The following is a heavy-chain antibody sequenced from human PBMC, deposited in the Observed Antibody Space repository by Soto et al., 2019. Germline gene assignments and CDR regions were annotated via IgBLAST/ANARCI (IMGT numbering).Heavy chain of an antibody. D-gene: IGHD2-15*01. CDR1: GFTFSSYA. CDR2: ISYDGSNK. J-gene: IGHJ5*02. V-gene: IGHV3-30-3*01. Sequence: QVQLVESGGGVVQPGRSLRLSCAASGFTFSSYAMHWVRQAPGKGLEWVSVISYDGSNKYYADSVKGRFTISRDNSKNTLYLQMNSLRAADTAVYYCGRAGIQVVVDANYPWFDPWGQGTLVTVSS. CDR3: GRAGIQVVVDANYPWFDP.